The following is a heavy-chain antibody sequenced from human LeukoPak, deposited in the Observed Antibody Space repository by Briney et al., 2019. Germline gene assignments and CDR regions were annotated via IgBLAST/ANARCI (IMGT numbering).Heavy chain of an antibody. D-gene: IGHD1-26*01. CDR2: IFHSGTT. J-gene: IGHJ5*02. Sequence: SGTLSLTCTVSDEVITSNNWWSWVRQSPGKGLEWIGEIFHSGTTRYKASLESRVTMLLDKSKDQFSLRLNSVTAADTAVYFCARLRLSGGSFSVGWFDPWGQGIQVTVSS. V-gene: IGHV4-4*02. CDR3: ARLRLSGGSFSVGWFDP. CDR1: DEVITSNNW.